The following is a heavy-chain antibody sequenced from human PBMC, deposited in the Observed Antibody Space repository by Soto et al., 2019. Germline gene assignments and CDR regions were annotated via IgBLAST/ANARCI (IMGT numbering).Heavy chain of an antibody. Sequence: QVQLQESGPGLVKPSQTLSLTCTVSGGSISSGDYYWSWIRQTPGKGLEWIGYIYYSGSTYYNPSLKSRVTRSVDTSQNQFSLKLGSVTAATTAVYYCARLTLGYCSGGSCNPTAYWGEGTLDTVS. D-gene: IGHD2-15*01. CDR2: IYYSGST. CDR1: GGSISSGDYY. V-gene: IGHV4-30-4*01. J-gene: IGHJ4*02. CDR3: ARLTLGYCSGGSCNPTAY.